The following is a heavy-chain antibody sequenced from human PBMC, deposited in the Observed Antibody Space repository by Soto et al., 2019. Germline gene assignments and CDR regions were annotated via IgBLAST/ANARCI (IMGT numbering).Heavy chain of an antibody. Sequence: GSLRLSCAASGFIFSDHYMDWVRQAPGKGLEWVGRIKNKANSYTTEYAASVKGRFTISRDDSKNSLYLQMNSLKTEDTAVYYCTRISLVGATGGRYFDYWGQGTLLTVSS. V-gene: IGHV3-72*01. J-gene: IGHJ4*02. D-gene: IGHD1-26*01. CDR1: GFIFSDHY. CDR2: IKNKANSYTT. CDR3: TRISLVGATGGRYFDY.